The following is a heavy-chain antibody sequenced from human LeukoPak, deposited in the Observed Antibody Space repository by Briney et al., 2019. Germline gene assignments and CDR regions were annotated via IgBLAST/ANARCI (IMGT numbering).Heavy chain of an antibody. CDR3: ARVLDRVRHD. J-gene: IGHJ4*02. Sequence: GSSVKVSCKASGGTFSSYAISWVRQAPGQGLEWMGGIIPIFGTANYAQTFQGRVTITTDESTSTAYMELNSLRSVDTAVYYCARVLDRVRHDWGQGTLVTVSS. CDR1: GGTFSSYA. D-gene: IGHD1-1*01. CDR2: IIPIFGTA. V-gene: IGHV1-69*05.